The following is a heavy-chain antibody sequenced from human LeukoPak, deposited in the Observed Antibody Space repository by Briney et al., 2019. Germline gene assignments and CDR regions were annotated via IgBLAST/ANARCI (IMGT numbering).Heavy chain of an antibody. J-gene: IGHJ4*02. V-gene: IGHV3-74*01. CDR1: GFTFGSPW. CDR3: AKDGGLWVSAHWGDS. CDR2: INSDGSAT. Sequence: GGSLRLSCAASGFTFGSPWMHWVRQAPGKGLVWVSRINSDGSATAYADSVKGRFTISRDNSKNTLYLQMNSLRAEDTAVYYCAKDGGLWVSAHWGDSWGRGTLVTVSS. D-gene: IGHD7-27*01.